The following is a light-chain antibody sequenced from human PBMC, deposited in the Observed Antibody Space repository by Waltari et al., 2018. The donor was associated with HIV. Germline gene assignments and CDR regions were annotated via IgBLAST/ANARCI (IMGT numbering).Light chain of an antibody. CDR1: SGSVSSAYY. CDR2: NTD. V-gene: IGLV8-61*01. Sequence: QTVVTQEPSFSVSPGGTITLTCGLSSGSVSSAYYPSWYQQTTGQPPRTLSYNTDTRSSGVPDRFSGSIVENKAALTITGAQSEDESDYYCLLYMASGRVFGGGTRLTVL. CDR3: LLYMASGRV. J-gene: IGLJ3*02.